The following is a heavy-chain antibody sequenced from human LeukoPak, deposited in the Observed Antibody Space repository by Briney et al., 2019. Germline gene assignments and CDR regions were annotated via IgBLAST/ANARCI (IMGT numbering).Heavy chain of an antibody. J-gene: IGHJ4*02. D-gene: IGHD1-1*01. CDR2: IYPGDSDT. CDR1: VYSFTTYW. Sequence: GESLKISCKASVYSFTTYWIGWVRQMPGKGLEWMGIIYPGDSDTRYSPSFQGQVTISVDKSISTAYLQWTSLKASDTAMYYCARRPTGRNYYFDYWGQGALVTVSS. CDR3: ARRPTGRNYYFDY. V-gene: IGHV5-51*01.